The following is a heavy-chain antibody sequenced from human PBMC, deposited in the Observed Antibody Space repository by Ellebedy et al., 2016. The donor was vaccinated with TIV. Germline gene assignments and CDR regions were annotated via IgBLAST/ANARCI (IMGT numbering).Heavy chain of an antibody. V-gene: IGHV3-11*01. CDR1: GFTFSDYY. CDR3: ARDPENCSSTSCYPRNWFDP. Sequence: GGSLRLSXAASGFTFSDYYMSWIRQAPGKGLEWVSYISSSGSTIYYADSAKGRFTISRDNAKNSLYLQMNSLRAEDTAVYYCARDPENCSSTSCYPRNWFDPWGQGTLVTVSS. J-gene: IGHJ5*02. CDR2: ISSSGSTI. D-gene: IGHD2-2*01.